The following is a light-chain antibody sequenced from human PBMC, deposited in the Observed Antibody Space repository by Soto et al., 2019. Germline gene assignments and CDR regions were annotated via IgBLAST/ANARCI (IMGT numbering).Light chain of an antibody. Sequence: EIGLTQSPGTLSLSPGKRATLSCRASQSVSSSYLAWYQQKPGQAPRLLIYGASSRATGIPDRFSGSGSGTDFTLTISRLEPEVFVVYYRPQYGSSPPITFRRGTRLEIK. V-gene: IGKV3-20*01. CDR3: PQYGSSPPIT. J-gene: IGKJ5*01. CDR2: GAS. CDR1: QSVSSSY.